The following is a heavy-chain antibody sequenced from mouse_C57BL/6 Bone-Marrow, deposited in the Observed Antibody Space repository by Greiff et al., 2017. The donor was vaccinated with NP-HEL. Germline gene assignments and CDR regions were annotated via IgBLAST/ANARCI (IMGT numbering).Heavy chain of an antibody. CDR3: TTRRGFAY. Sequence: VKLQQSGAELVRPGASVTLSCKASGYTFTDYEMHWVKQTPVHGLEWIGAIDPETGGTAYNQKFKGKAILTADKSSSTAYMELRSPTSEDSAVYYCTTRRGFAYWGQGTLVTVSA. CDR1: GYTFTDYE. D-gene: IGHD2-12*01. J-gene: IGHJ3*01. V-gene: IGHV1-15*01. CDR2: IDPETGGT.